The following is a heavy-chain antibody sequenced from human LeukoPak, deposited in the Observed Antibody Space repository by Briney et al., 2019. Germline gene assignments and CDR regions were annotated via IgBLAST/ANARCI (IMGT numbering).Heavy chain of an antibody. CDR2: MNPNSGNT. CDR1: GYTFTVDY. V-gene: IGHV1-8*02. CDR3: ARGSKGANPGFDY. Sequence: ASVNVSCKASGYTFTVDYMHWGRQATGQGLEWMGWMNPNSGNTGYAQKFQGRVTMTRNTSTSTAYMELSSLTSEATAVYYCARGSKGANPGFDYWGQGTLVTVSS. J-gene: IGHJ4*02. D-gene: IGHD1-26*01.